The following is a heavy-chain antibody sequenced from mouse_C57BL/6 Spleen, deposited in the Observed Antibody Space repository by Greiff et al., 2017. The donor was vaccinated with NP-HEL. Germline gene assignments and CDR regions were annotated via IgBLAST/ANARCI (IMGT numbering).Heavy chain of an antibody. D-gene: IGHD3-2*02. CDR1: GYTFTSYW. CDR3: TRRAAQAPYYFDY. J-gene: IGHJ2*01. Sequence: EVQLQQSGTVLARPGASVKMSCKTSGYTFTSYWMHWVKQRPGQGLEWIGAIYPGNSDTSYNQKFKGEAKLTAVTSASTAYMELSSLTNEDSAVYYCTRRAAQAPYYFDYWGQGTTLTVSS. V-gene: IGHV1-5*01. CDR2: IYPGNSDT.